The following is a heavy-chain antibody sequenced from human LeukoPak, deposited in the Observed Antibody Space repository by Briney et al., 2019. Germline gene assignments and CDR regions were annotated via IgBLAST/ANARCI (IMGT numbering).Heavy chain of an antibody. D-gene: IGHD3-10*01. CDR2: IYSTGST. Sequence: SETLSLTCTVSGGSISNSYWSWIRQPAGEGLEYVGRIYSTGSTDYNPSLKSRVSISIDTSKNQFSLKLTSVTAADTAVYYCARLTIRDDAFDIWGQGTMVTVSS. V-gene: IGHV4-4*07. J-gene: IGHJ3*02. CDR3: ARLTIRDDAFDI. CDR1: GGSISNSY.